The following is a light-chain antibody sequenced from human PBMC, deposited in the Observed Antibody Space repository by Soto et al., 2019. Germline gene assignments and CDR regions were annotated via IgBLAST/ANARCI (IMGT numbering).Light chain of an antibody. CDR2: AAS. Sequence: DIQMPQTPSSLSVSVGDRVTITCRASQSIGGFLNWYQQKLGKAPKLLIYAASSLQSGVPSRFSGSGSGTDFTLTISSLQPEDFATYYCQQSYSTPLTFGGGTNVEI. J-gene: IGKJ4*01. V-gene: IGKV1-39*01. CDR1: QSIGGF. CDR3: QQSYSTPLT.